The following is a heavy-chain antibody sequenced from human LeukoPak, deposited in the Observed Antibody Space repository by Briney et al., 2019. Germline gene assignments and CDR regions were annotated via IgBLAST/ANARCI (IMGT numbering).Heavy chain of an antibody. CDR3: ALTEVVAATPYY. J-gene: IGHJ4*02. V-gene: IGHV4-30-4*08. CDR1: GYSISSGYY. D-gene: IGHD2-15*01. CDR2: IYYSGST. Sequence: SETLSLTCAVSGYSISSGYYWGWIRQPPGKGLEWIGYIYYSGSTYYNPSLKSRVTISVDTSKNQFSLKLSSVTAADTAVYYCALTEVVAATPYYWGQGTLVTVSS.